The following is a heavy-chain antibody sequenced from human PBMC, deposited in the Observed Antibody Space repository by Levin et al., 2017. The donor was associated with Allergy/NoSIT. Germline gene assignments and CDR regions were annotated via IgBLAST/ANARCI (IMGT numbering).Heavy chain of an antibody. J-gene: IGHJ4*02. CDR3: AKEVPPYDYYGSGSYSH. Sequence: GGSLRLSCAASGFTFSSYGMHWVRQAPGKGLEWVAVISYDGSNKYYADSVKGRFTISRDNSKNTLYLQMNSLRAEDTAVYYCAKEVPPYDYYGSGSYSHWGQGTLVTVSS. CDR2: ISYDGSNK. D-gene: IGHD3-10*01. V-gene: IGHV3-30*18. CDR1: GFTFSSYG.